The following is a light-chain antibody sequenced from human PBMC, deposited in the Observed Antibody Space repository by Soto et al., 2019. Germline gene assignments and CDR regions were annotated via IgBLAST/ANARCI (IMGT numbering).Light chain of an antibody. CDR2: VNSDGSH. Sequence: QSVLTQPPSASASLGASVKLTCTLSSGHSSYAIAWHQQQPEKGPRYLMKVNSDGSHRKGDGIPDRFSGSSSGAERYLTISSLQSEDEADYYCQTWGSGIHVVFGGGTKLTVL. J-gene: IGLJ2*01. CDR3: QTWGSGIHVV. CDR1: SGHSSYA. V-gene: IGLV4-69*01.